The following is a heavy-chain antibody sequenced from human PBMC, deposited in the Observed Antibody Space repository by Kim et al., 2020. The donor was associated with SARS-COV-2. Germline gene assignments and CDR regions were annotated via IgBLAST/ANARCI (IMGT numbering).Heavy chain of an antibody. Sequence: GGSLRLSCAASGFTVSSNYMSWVRQAPGKGLEWVSVIYSGGSTYYADSVKGRFTISRDNSKNTLYLQMNSLRAEDTAVYYCARDDYYGSGIHPLGDYWGQGTLVTVSS. J-gene: IGHJ4*02. CDR1: GFTVSSNY. CDR2: IYSGGST. V-gene: IGHV3-53*01. D-gene: IGHD3-10*01. CDR3: ARDDYYGSGIHPLGDY.